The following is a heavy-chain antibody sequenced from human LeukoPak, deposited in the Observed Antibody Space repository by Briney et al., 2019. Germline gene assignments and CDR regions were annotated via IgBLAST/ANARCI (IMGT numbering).Heavy chain of an antibody. D-gene: IGHD3-22*01. CDR1: GYTFTSYD. CDR3: ARGRVHYDSSLYDY. J-gene: IGHJ4*02. V-gene: IGHV1-8*02. CDR2: MNPNSGNT. Sequence: ASVKASCKASGYTFTSYDINWVRQATGQGLEWMGWMNPNSGNTGYAQKFQGRLTMTRNTSISTAYMELSSVRSEDTAVYYCARGRVHYDSSLYDYWGQGTLVTVSS.